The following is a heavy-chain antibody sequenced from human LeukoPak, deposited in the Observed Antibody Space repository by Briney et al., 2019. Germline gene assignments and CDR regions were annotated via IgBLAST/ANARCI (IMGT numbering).Heavy chain of an antibody. CDR3: TRVSPENCGGDCYPSDY. V-gene: IGHV4-30-2*01. J-gene: IGHJ4*02. Sequence: SETLSLTCAVSGGSISSGGYSWSWIRQPPGKGLEWIGYIYHSGSTYYNPSLKSRVAISVDRSKNQFSLKLSSVTAADTAVYYCTRVSPENCGGDCYPSDYWGQGTLVTVSS. CDR2: IYHSGST. CDR1: GGSISSGGYS. D-gene: IGHD2-21*02.